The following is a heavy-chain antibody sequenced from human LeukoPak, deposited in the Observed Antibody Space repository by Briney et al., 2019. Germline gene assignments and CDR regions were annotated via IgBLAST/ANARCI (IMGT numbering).Heavy chain of an antibody. V-gene: IGHV1-8*01. Sequence: ASVKVSCKASGYTFTHYDINWVRQAPGQGLEWMGWMSPNSGNTGYAHKFEDRVTMTADTSITTAYMEFSSLRSDDTAVYYCARGWSYYDIWGQGTLVTVSS. CDR1: GYTFTHYD. D-gene: IGHD3-9*01. CDR3: ARGWSYYDI. J-gene: IGHJ4*02. CDR2: MSPNSGNT.